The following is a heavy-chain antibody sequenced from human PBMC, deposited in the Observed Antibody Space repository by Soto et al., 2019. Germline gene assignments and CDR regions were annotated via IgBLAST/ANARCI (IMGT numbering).Heavy chain of an antibody. J-gene: IGHJ2*01. Sequence: EVQLLESGGGLVQPGGSLRLSCAASGFTFSSYAMSWVRQAPGKGLEWVSAISGSGGSTYYADSVKGRFTISRDNSKNTLYLPMNSLRAEDNAVYYCAKDPLQRDRYFDLRGRGTLVTVSS. CDR3: AKDPLQRDRYFDL. D-gene: IGHD2-15*01. CDR1: GFTFSSYA. CDR2: ISGSGGST. V-gene: IGHV3-23*01.